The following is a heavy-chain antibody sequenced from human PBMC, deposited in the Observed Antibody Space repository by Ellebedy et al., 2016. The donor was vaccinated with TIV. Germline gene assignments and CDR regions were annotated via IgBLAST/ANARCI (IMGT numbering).Heavy chain of an antibody. Sequence: GGSLRLSCAVSGFTFNTYAMNWVRRAPGKGLEWVSGISNSGVTTYYADSVKGRFTISRDESRNTVYLQRNNLTAEDTATDVCAKDTAPYFGAFDYWGQGALVTVSS. CDR3: AKDTAPYFGAFDY. CDR2: ISNSGVTT. V-gene: IGHV3-23*01. CDR1: GFTFNTYA. J-gene: IGHJ4*02. D-gene: IGHD2-21*01.